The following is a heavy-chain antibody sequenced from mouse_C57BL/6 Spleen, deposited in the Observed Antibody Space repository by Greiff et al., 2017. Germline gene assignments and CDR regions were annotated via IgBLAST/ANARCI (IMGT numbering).Heavy chain of an antibody. D-gene: IGHD2-12*01. CDR1: GYTFTSYW. CDR2: IDTSDSYT. CDR3: AREEHSYFDY. V-gene: IGHV1-50*01. J-gene: IGHJ2*01. Sequence: QVQLQQPGAELVKPGASVKLSCKASGYTFTSYWMQWVKQRPGQGLEWIGEIDTSDSYTNYNQKFKGKATLTVDTSSSTAYMQLSSLTSEDSAVYYCAREEHSYFDYWGQGTTLTVSS.